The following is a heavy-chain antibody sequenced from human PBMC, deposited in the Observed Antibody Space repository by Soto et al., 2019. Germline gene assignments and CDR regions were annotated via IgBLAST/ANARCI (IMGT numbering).Heavy chain of an antibody. V-gene: IGHV3-53*01. CDR3: VSPLPSGRNYGMDV. Sequence: EVRLEESGGGLIQPGGSLRLSCTAYGLGVRNNYMSWVRQAPGMGLEWVSVIYNDGTTYYADSVKGRFTLSRDTSKNTLSLQMDSLRAEDTAVYYCVSPLPSGRNYGMDVW. CDR1: GLGVRNNY. D-gene: IGHD3-10*01. CDR2: IYNDGTT. J-gene: IGHJ6*01.